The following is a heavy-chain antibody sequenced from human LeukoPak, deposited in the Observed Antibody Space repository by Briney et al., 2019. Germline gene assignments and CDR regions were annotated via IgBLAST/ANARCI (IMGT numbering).Heavy chain of an antibody. Sequence: GASVKVSCKASGYTFTSYGIIWVRQAPGQGLEWMGWISAYNGNTNYAQKLQGRVTMTTDTSTSTAYMELRSLRSDDTAVYYCARVPYGLDYYYYMDVWGKGTTVTVSS. CDR2: ISAYNGNT. D-gene: IGHD4-17*01. CDR3: ARVPYGLDYYYYMDV. V-gene: IGHV1-18*01. CDR1: GYTFTSYG. J-gene: IGHJ6*03.